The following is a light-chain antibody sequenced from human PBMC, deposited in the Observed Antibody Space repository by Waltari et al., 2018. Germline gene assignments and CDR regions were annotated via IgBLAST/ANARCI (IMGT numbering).Light chain of an antibody. CDR1: QRINNR. CDR3: QQYNINSLLT. J-gene: IGKJ4*01. Sequence: DIQLTQSPSTLSASVGDRVTITCRASQRINNRLAWYPKKPGKGPNLLIYESSTLEVGVPASFSVSGSGTEFTLTISSLQPDDFATYYCQQYNINSLLTFGGGTKVEIK. V-gene: IGKV1-5*03. CDR2: ESS.